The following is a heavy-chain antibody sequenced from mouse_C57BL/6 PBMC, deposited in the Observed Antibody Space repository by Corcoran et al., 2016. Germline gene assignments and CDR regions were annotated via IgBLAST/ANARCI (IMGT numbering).Heavy chain of an antibody. Sequence: QVQLQQSGPELVKPGASVKISCKASGYSFTSYYIHWVKQRPGQGLEWIGWIYPGSGNTKYNEKFKGKATLTADTSSSTAYMQLSSLTSEDSAVYYCAGTGTYWYFDVWGTGTTVTVSS. J-gene: IGHJ1*03. D-gene: IGHD4-1*01. CDR2: IYPGSGNT. CDR1: GYSFTSYY. CDR3: AGTGTYWYFDV. V-gene: IGHV1-66*01.